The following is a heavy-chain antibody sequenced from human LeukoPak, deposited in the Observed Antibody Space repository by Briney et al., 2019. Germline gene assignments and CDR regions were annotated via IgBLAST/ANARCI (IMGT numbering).Heavy chain of an antibody. J-gene: IGHJ4*02. V-gene: IGHV1-2*02. CDR2: INPNSGGT. CDR3: ARDWFVDSGDDPFPFDY. D-gene: IGHD5-12*01. CDR1: GYTFTGFY. Sequence: RASVKVSCKASGYTFTGFYIHWVRQAPGQGLEWMGWINPNSGGTNYAQKFQGRVTMTRDTSIGTAYMELSRLTSDDTAIYYCARDWFVDSGDDPFPFDYWGQGTLVSVSS.